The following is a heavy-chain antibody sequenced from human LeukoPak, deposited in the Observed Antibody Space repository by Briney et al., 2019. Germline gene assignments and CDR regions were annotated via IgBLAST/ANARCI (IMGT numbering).Heavy chain of an antibody. D-gene: IGHD2-2*01. CDR2: ISFDGSNK. V-gene: IGHV3-30-3*01. CDR1: GFTFSSYA. J-gene: IGHJ6*03. Sequence: GGSRRLSCSAFGFTFSSYAMHWGRKSPGKGLGWWAFISFDGSNKYYADAVKGRFTISRDNSKNTLYLQMNSLRAEDTAVYYCARDRPLGYCSSTSFSYYYYYYYMDVWGKGTTVTVSS. CDR3: ARDRPLGYCSSTSFSYYYYYYYMDV.